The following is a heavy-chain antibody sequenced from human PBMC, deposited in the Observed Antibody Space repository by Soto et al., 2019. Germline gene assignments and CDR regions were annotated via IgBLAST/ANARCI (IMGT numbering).Heavy chain of an antibody. CDR2: IWYDGSNK. Sequence: QAQLVESGGGVVQPGRSLRLSCAASGFTFSSYGMHWVRQAPGKGLEWVAVIWYDGSNKYYADSVKGRFTISRDNSKNTLYLQMNSLRAEDTAVYYCARDGGSSWYLDYWGQGTLVTVSS. D-gene: IGHD6-13*01. CDR1: GFTFSSYG. V-gene: IGHV3-33*01. J-gene: IGHJ4*02. CDR3: ARDGGSSWYLDY.